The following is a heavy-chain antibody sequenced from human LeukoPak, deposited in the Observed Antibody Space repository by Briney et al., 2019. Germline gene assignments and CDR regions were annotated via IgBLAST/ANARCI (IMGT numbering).Heavy chain of an antibody. CDR3: ARAHTSAYYYDSSGYYDDAFDI. J-gene: IGHJ3*02. Sequence: GGSLRLSCAASGFTFSSYAMHWVRQAPGKGLEWVAVISYDGSNKYYADSVKGRFTISRDNSKNTLYLQMNSLRAEDTAVYYCARAHTSAYYYDSSGYYDDAFDIWGQGTLVTVSS. V-gene: IGHV3-30*01. CDR2: ISYDGSNK. CDR1: GFTFSSYA. D-gene: IGHD3-22*01.